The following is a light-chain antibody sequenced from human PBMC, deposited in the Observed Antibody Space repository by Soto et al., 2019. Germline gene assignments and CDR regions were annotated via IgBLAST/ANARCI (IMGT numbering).Light chain of an antibody. J-gene: IGKJ1*01. CDR3: QQYYTTPVT. CDR2: WAS. V-gene: IGKV4-1*01. Sequence: DIVMTQSPDSLAVSLGERATINCKSSQTVLHGSNYLAWYQQKPGQPPKLLIYWASTRESVVPDRFSGSGSGTDFTLTISSLQAEDVAVYYCQQYYTTPVTFGQGTKVDIK. CDR1: QTVLHGSNY.